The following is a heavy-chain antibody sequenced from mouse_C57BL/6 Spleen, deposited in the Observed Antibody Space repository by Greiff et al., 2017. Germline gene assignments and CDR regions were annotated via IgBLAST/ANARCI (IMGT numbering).Heavy chain of an antibody. D-gene: IGHD2-4*01. J-gene: IGHJ3*01. CDR1: GYTFTSYW. V-gene: IGHV1-5*01. Sequence: EVQLQQSGTVLARPGASVKMSCKTSGYTFTSYWMHWVKQRPGQGLEWIGAIYPGNSDTSYNQKFKGKATLTAVTSASTAYMELSSLTTEDSAVYDCTGGENYAGTRFAYWGQGTLVTVSA. CDR3: TGGENYAGTRFAY. CDR2: IYPGNSDT.